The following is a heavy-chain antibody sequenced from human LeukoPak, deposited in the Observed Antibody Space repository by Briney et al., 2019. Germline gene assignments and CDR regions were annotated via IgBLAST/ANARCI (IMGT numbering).Heavy chain of an antibody. Sequence: SGGSLRLSCAASGFTFSSYAMHWVRQAPGKGLEWVAVISYDGSNKYYADSVKGRFTISRDNANNSLYLQMNGLRAEDTAVYYCARGGLTRLWLRDAFDIWGQGTMVTVSS. CDR1: GFTFSSYA. CDR3: ARGGLTRLWLRDAFDI. D-gene: IGHD5-18*01. J-gene: IGHJ3*02. V-gene: IGHV3-30*04. CDR2: ISYDGSNK.